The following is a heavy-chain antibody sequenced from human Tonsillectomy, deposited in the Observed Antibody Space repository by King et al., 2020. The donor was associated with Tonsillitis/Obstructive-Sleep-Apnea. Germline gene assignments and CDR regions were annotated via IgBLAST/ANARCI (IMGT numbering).Heavy chain of an antibody. V-gene: IGHV3-53*01. J-gene: IGHJ2*01. D-gene: IGHD2-2*01. CDR2: IYSGSGT. CDR1: GFSVSRNY. Sequence: VQLVESGGGLIQPGGSLRLSCAASGFSVSRNYMSWVRQPPGKGLEWVSVIYSGSGTYYADSVKGRFTISRDNSKNTLYLQMNSLRAEDTAVYYCARAPVVPASWFFDLWGRGTLAT. CDR3: ARAPVVPASWFFDL.